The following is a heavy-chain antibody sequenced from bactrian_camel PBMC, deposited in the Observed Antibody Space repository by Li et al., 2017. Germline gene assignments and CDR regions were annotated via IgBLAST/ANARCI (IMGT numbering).Heavy chain of an antibody. V-gene: IGHV3S53*01. D-gene: IGHD4*01. J-gene: IGHJ4*01. CDR1: RFTASTGC. CDR3: AAELWVCHATINPSSLDY. Sequence: VQLVESGGGSVQPGGSLTLSCAASRFTASTGCMGWFRQFAGKEREPVATIDSDYSTTYSNSVKGRFTISKDNAKNTLYLQMNSLKPEDTAMYYCAAELWVCHATINPSSLDYWGQGTQVTVS. CDR2: IDSDYST.